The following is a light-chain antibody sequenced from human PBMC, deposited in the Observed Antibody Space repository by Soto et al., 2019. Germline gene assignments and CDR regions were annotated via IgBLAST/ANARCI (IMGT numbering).Light chain of an antibody. CDR3: SSYAGSNNLI. V-gene: IGLV2-8*01. CDR2: EVS. Sequence: QSVLTQPPSASGSPGQSVTISCTGTSSDLGDYDYVSWYQQHPGKAPKLMIYEVSKRPSGVPDRFSGSKSGNTASLTVTGLQAEGEADYYCSSYAGSNNLIFGGGTKLTVL. J-gene: IGLJ2*01. CDR1: SSDLGDYDY.